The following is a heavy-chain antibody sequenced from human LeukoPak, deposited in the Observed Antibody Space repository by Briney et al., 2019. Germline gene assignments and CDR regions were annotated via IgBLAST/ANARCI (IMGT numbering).Heavy chain of an antibody. Sequence: GRSLRLSCAASGFTFSGYSMSWVSQAPGKGLEWVGRIKSKTDGGTTDYAAPVKGRFTISRDDSKNTLYLQMNSLKTEDTAVYYCTTGGPCSGGSCYSSGGQGTLVTVSS. J-gene: IGHJ4*02. CDR2: IKSKTDGGTT. V-gene: IGHV3-15*01. CDR1: GFTFSGYS. CDR3: TTGGPCSGGSCYSS. D-gene: IGHD2-15*01.